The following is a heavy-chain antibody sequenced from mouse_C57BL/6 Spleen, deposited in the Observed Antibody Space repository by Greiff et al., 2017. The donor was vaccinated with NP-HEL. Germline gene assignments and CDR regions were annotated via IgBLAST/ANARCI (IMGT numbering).Heavy chain of an antibody. J-gene: IGHJ4*01. Sequence: EVQLQQSGPELVKPGASVKISCKASGYTFTDYYMNWVKQSHGKSLEWIGDINHNNGGTSYNQKFKGKATLTVDKSSSTAYMELRSLTSEDSAVYYCARDLYYYGSSYAMDYWGQGTSVTVSS. CDR2: INHNNGGT. D-gene: IGHD1-1*01. CDR3: ARDLYYYGSSYAMDY. V-gene: IGHV1-26*01. CDR1: GYTFTDYY.